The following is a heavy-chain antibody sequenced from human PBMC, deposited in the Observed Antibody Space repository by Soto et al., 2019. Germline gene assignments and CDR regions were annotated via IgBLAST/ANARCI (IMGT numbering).Heavy chain of an antibody. Sequence: SVKVSCKASGGTFSSYAISWVRQAPGQGXEWMGGIIPIFGTANYAQKFQGRVTITADKSTSTAYMELSSLRSEDTAVYYCARGDCSSTSCYTYYYYYGMDVWGQGTTVTVFS. V-gene: IGHV1-69*06. D-gene: IGHD2-2*02. CDR3: ARGDCSSTSCYTYYYYYGMDV. CDR1: GGTFSSYA. J-gene: IGHJ6*02. CDR2: IIPIFGTA.